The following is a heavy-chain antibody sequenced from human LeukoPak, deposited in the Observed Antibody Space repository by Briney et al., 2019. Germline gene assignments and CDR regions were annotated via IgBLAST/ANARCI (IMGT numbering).Heavy chain of an antibody. D-gene: IGHD3-16*02. Sequence: SETLSLTCAVSGGSISSSNWWSWVRQPPGKGLEWIGEIYHSGSTNYNPSLKSRVTISVDKSKNQFSLKLSSVTAADTAVYYCARTGSYDYVRGSYRYLNYWGQGTLVTVSS. CDR3: ARTGSYDYVRGSYRYLNY. J-gene: IGHJ4*02. V-gene: IGHV4-4*02. CDR2: IYHSGST. CDR1: GGSISSSNW.